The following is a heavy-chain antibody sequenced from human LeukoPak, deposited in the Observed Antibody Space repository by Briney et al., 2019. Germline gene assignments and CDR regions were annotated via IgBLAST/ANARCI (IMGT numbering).Heavy chain of an antibody. CDR2: IIPIFGIA. Sequence: SVEVSCQASGGTFSSYAISWVRQAPGQGLEWMGRIIPIFGIANYAQKFQGRVTITADKSTSTAYMELSSLRSEDTAVYYCAGSVFDEYYFDYWGQGTLVTVSS. J-gene: IGHJ4*02. V-gene: IGHV1-69*04. CDR3: AGSVFDEYYFDY. CDR1: GGTFSSYA. D-gene: IGHD2-8*01.